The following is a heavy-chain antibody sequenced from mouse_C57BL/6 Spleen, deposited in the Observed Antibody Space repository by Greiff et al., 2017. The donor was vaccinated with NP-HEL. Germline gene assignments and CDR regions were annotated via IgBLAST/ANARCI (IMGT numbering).Heavy chain of an antibody. CDR2: ISTGGGST. V-gene: IGHV5-12*01. Sequence: EVQGVESGGGLVQPGGSLKLSCAASGFTFSDYYMYWVRQTPEKRLEWVAYISTGGGSTYYPDTVKGRFTISRDNAKNTLYLQMSRLKSEATAMYYCARQGYDYGFAYWGQGTLVTVSA. J-gene: IGHJ3*01. CDR1: GFTFSDYY. D-gene: IGHD2-4*01. CDR3: ARQGYDYGFAY.